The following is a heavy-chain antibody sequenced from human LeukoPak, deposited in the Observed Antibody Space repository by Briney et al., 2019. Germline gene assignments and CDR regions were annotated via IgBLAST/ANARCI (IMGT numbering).Heavy chain of an antibody. D-gene: IGHD2-21*01. V-gene: IGHV3-53*01. CDR2: IYSGGST. CDR3: ASAREYCGSAQCYEYFQH. CDR1: GVTVGTNS. J-gene: IGHJ1*01. Sequence: GGSLRLSCAASGVTVGTNSMSWARQSPGKGLEWVSVIYSGGSTYNADSVNGRFTVSRDNSRNTLFLQMNNLRAEDTALYFCASAREYCGSAQCYEYFQHWGQGTLVIVSS.